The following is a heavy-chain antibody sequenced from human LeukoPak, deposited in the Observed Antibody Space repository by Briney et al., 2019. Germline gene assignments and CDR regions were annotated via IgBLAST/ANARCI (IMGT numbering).Heavy chain of an antibody. J-gene: IGHJ1*01. D-gene: IGHD6-13*01. CDR2: IYYSGST. Sequence: SETLSLTCTVSGGSISSYYWSWIRQPPGKGLEWIGYIYYSGSTNYNPSLKSRVTISVDTSKNQFSLKLSSVTAADTAVYYCARPSYSSSWYDYFQHWGQGTLVTVSS. V-gene: IGHV4-59*12. CDR1: GGSISSYY. CDR3: ARPSYSSSWYDYFQH.